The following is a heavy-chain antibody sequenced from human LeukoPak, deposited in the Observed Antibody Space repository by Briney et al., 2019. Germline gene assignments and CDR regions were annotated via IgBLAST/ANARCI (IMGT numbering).Heavy chain of an antibody. D-gene: IGHD3-22*01. CDR1: GFTFSDYY. Sequence: GGSLRLSCAASGFTFSDYYMSWIRQAPGKGLEWVSYISSSGSTTYYADSVKGRFTISRDNAKNSLYLQMNSLRAEDTAVYYCAREPSYYYDSSGYHFPFQHWGQGTLVTVSS. J-gene: IGHJ1*01. CDR3: AREPSYYYDSSGYHFPFQH. CDR2: ISSSGSTT. V-gene: IGHV3-11*01.